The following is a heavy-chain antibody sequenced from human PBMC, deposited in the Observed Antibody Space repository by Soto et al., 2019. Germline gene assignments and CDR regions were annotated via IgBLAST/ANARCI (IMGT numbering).Heavy chain of an antibody. Sequence: LSLTCAVSGGSISSGGYSWSWIRQPPGKGLEWIGYMYHSGSTYYNPSLKSRVTISLDTSKNQFSLNLRSVTAADTAVYYCASMGYHYGSGSYPLDYWGQGTLVTVS. D-gene: IGHD3-10*01. CDR3: ASMGYHYGSGSYPLDY. J-gene: IGHJ4*02. CDR1: GGSISSGGYS. CDR2: MYHSGST. V-gene: IGHV4-30-2*01.